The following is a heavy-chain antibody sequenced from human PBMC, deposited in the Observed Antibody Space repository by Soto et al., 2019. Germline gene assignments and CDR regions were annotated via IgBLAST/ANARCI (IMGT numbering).Heavy chain of an antibody. CDR3: VRDMGSGWYLGWFDP. D-gene: IGHD6-19*01. CDR2: INPNSGGT. J-gene: IGHJ5*02. V-gene: IGHV1-2*04. CDR1: GYTFTGYY. Sequence: QVQLVQSGAEVKKPGASVKVSCKASGYTFTGYYMYWVRQAPGQGLEWMGWINPNSGGTNYAQKFQGWVTMTRDTSISTAYMELSRLRSDDTAVYYCVRDMGSGWYLGWFDPWGQGTLVTVSS.